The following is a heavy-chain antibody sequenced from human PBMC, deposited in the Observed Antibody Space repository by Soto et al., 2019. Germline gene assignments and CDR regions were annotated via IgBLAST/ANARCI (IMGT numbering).Heavy chain of an antibody. CDR2: LKSKYVGGTT. CDR3: TTIIGQSAAGGS. V-gene: IGHV3-15*07. J-gene: IGHJ5*01. D-gene: IGHD6-13*01. Sequence: PGGSLRLSCAASGFTFSSYAMKWVRQAPGKGLEWVGRLKSKYVGGTTDYGAPVKGRFTISRDDSRNTLYLQMDSLRIEDTAIYYCTTIIGQSAAGGSWGHGTLVTVSS. CDR1: GFTFSSYA.